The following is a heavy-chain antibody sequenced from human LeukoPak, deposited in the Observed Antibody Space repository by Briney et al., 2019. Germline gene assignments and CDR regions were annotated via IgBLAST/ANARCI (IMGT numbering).Heavy chain of an antibody. D-gene: IGHD3-3*01. J-gene: IGHJ4*02. CDR1: GFTFRSYG. V-gene: IGHV3-23*01. CDR3: AKDLAPYYDLWSGSDY. Sequence: GGSLRLSCAASGFTFRSYGMSWVRQAPGKGLEWVADIRGSGGSTYYADSVKGRFTISRDKTKNTMYLQMNSLSAEDTAVYYCAKDLAPYYDLWSGSDYWGQGTLVTVSS. CDR2: IRGSGGST.